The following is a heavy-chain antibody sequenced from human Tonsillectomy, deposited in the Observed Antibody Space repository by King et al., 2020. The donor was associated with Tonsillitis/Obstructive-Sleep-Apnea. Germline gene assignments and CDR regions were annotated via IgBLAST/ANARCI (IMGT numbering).Heavy chain of an antibody. D-gene: IGHD6-13*01. Sequence: VQLVESGGGLVQPGGSLRLSCAASGFTFSSYAMSWVRQAPGKGLEWVSAISGSGGSTYYADSVKGRFTISRDNSKNTLYLQMNSLRAEETAVYYCAKDWGAAAGTYYYYMDIWGKGTTVTVSS. V-gene: IGHV3-23*04. CDR3: AKDWGAAAGTYYYYMDI. CDR1: GFTFSSYA. J-gene: IGHJ6*03. CDR2: ISGSGGST.